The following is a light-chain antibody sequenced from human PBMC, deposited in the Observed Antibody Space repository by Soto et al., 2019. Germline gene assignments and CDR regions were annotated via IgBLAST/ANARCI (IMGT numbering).Light chain of an antibody. Sequence: DIPMTQSPSTLSASVGDRVTITCRASQSISSWLAWYQQKPGKAPKLLIYKASSLESGVPSRFSGSGSGTDFTLTISSLQPDDFATYYCQQYNSYPFTFDPGTKVDIK. CDR3: QQYNSYPFT. CDR2: KAS. J-gene: IGKJ3*01. CDR1: QSISSW. V-gene: IGKV1-5*03.